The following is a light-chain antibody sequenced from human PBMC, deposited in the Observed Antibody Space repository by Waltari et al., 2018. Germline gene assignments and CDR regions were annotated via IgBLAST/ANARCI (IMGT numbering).Light chain of an antibody. Sequence: QSVLTQPPSASGTPGQRVTIPCSGSSFNIGSNTVTWYQQPPGTAPKPLIYSNNHPPSGVPDRFSGSKSGTSASLAISGLQSEDEADYYCAAWDDSLNGYVFGTGTKVTVL. CDR3: AAWDDSLNGYV. V-gene: IGLV1-44*01. CDR2: SNN. CDR1: SFNIGSNT. J-gene: IGLJ1*01.